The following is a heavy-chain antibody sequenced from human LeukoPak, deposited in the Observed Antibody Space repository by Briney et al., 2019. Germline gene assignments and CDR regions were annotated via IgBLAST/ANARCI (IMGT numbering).Heavy chain of an antibody. J-gene: IGHJ4*02. CDR2: INPSGGST. CDR1: GGTFSSYA. D-gene: IGHD2-15*01. Sequence: ASVKVSCKASGGTFSSYAISWVRQAPGQGLEWMGIINPSGGSTSYAQKFQGRVTMTRDTSTSTVYMELSSLRSEDTAVYYCARDDTFHCSGGSCYFDYWGQGTLVTVSS. V-gene: IGHV1-46*01. CDR3: ARDDTFHCSGGSCYFDY.